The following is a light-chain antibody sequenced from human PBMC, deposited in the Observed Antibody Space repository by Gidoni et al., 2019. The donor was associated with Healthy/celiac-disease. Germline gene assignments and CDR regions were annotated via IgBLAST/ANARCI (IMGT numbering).Light chain of an antibody. CDR3: QQYNNWPYT. V-gene: IGKV3-15*01. CDR1: QSVRSN. Sequence: EIVMTQSPATLAVSPGERATLSCRARQSVRSNLAWYQQKPGQAPRLLIYGASTRATGTPARFSGSASATEFPPTISILHSEDFAVYYCQQYNNWPYTFGQXAKLEIK. J-gene: IGKJ2*01. CDR2: GAS.